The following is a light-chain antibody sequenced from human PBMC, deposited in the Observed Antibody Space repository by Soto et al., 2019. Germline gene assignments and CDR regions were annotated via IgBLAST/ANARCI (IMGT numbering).Light chain of an antibody. V-gene: IGKV3-20*01. CDR2: DAS. CDR3: EQYGSSPRT. J-gene: IGKJ1*01. CDR1: LSVSVY. Sequence: WTQCPATLSLFPMDRPILSCMTSLSVSVYFDWYQQKPGQAPRLLISDASSRATGIPARFSGSGTGTDFTLTISTLEPEDFAVYYCEQYGSSPRTFGQGTKV.